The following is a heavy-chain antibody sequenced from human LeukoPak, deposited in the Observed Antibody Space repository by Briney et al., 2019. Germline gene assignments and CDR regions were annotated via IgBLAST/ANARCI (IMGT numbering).Heavy chain of an antibody. D-gene: IGHD3-10*01. CDR1: GYTFTGYY. V-gene: IGHV1-2*02. CDR3: ARELWFGEPRDAFDI. J-gene: IGHJ3*02. CDR2: INPNSGGT. Sequence: ASVKVSCKASGYTFTGYYMHWVRQAPGQGLEWMGWINPNSGGTNYAQKFQGRVTMTRDTSISTAYMELSRLRSDDTAVYYCARELWFGEPRDAFDIWGQGTMVTVSS.